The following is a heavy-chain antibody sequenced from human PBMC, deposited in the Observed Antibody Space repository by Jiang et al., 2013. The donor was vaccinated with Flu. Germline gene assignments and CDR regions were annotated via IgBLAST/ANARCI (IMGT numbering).Heavy chain of an antibody. Sequence: SGPGLVKPSETLSLTCTVSGVSIKTSGFFWGWIRQSPGKGLEWIGSVFPGNTFYNPSFKSRVFMSGDSSENQVSLSLRSVTAEDTGVYYCARPQNSMVAAGNFDVWGPGTMVT. V-gene: IGHV4-39*01. CDR3: ARPQNSMVAAGNFDV. J-gene: IGHJ3*01. D-gene: IGHD4/OR15-4a*01. CDR2: VFPGNT. CDR1: GVSIKTSGFF.